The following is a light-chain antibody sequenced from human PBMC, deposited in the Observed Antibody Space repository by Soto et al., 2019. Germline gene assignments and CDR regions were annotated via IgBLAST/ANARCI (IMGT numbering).Light chain of an antibody. V-gene: IGLV2-14*01. Sequence: QSVLTQPASVSGSPGQSITISCTGTSSDVGGNKYVSWYQQYPGKVPKLLINKVTNRPSRVSYRFSGSKSGNTASLTISALLAEDEADYFCASSTSDSLYVFGTGTKVTVL. J-gene: IGLJ1*01. CDR2: KVT. CDR3: ASSTSDSLYV. CDR1: SSDVGGNKY.